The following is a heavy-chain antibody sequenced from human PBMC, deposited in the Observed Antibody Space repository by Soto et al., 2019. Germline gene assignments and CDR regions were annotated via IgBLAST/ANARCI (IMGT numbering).Heavy chain of an antibody. CDR3: AKGGIAAVRNAFDI. Sequence: GGSLRLSCAASGFTFDDYAMHWVRQAPGKGLEWVSGISWNSGSIGYADSVKGRFTISRVNAKNSLYLQMNSLRAEDTALYYCAKGGIAAVRNAFDIWGQGTMVTVSS. J-gene: IGHJ3*02. V-gene: IGHV3-9*01. CDR1: GFTFDDYA. CDR2: ISWNSGSI. D-gene: IGHD6-13*01.